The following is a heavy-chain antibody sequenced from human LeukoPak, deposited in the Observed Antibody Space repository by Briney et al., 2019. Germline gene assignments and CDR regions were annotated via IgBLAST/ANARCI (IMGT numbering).Heavy chain of an antibody. V-gene: IGHV3-7*01. J-gene: IGHJ4*02. Sequence: GGSLRLSCATSGFTFRSCWMSWVRQAPGKGLEWVANIKQDGSEKYYVDSVKGRFTISRDNAKNSLYLQMNSLRAEDTAVYYCARDRGSYCSGGSCHFFDYWGQGTLVTVSS. CDR2: IKQDGSEK. CDR3: ARDRGSYCSGGSCHFFDY. CDR1: GFTFRSCW. D-gene: IGHD2-15*01.